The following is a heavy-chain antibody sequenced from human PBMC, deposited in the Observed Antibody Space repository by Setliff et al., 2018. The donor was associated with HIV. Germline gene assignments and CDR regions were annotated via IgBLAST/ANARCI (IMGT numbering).Heavy chain of an antibody. J-gene: IGHJ4*02. Sequence: GGSLRLSCEASGFSFDDYCMNWVRQAPGKGLEWVSYISSSSTIYYADSVKGRFTISRDNAKNSLYLQMNSLRAEDTAVYYCARGDCSSTSCPYLDYWGQGTLVTVSS. D-gene: IGHD2-2*01. CDR1: GFSFDDYC. V-gene: IGHV3-48*04. CDR3: ARGDCSSTSCPYLDY. CDR2: ISSSSTI.